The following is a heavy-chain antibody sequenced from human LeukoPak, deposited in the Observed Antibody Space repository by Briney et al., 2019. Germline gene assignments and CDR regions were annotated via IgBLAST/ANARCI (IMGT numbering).Heavy chain of an antibody. CDR3: ARHRAAAGT. J-gene: IGHJ4*02. V-gene: IGHV3-48*03. Sequence: PGGSLRLSCAASGFTFSSDELNWVRQAPGKGLEWISYITSSGSTMYYADSVKGRFTISRDNAKNSLYLQMNSLRAEDTAVYYCARHRAAAGTWGQGTLVTVPS. CDR2: ITSSGSTM. CDR1: GFTFSSDE. D-gene: IGHD6-13*01.